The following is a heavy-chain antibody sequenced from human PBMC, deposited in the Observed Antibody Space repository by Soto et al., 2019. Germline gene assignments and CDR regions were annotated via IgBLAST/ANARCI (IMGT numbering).Heavy chain of an antibody. CDR2: IDTSGSST. CDR1: VFIFTNFW. Sequence: GGSLRLSCGASVFIFTNFWMHWVRQVPGKGLVWVSRIDTSGSSTSYADSVKGRFTISRDNAKNTVSLQMNSLRAEDTGVYYCAKDSWYFDLWSQGSLVTVSS. V-gene: IGHV3-74*01. J-gene: IGHJ4*02. CDR3: AKDSWYFDL. D-gene: IGHD6-13*01.